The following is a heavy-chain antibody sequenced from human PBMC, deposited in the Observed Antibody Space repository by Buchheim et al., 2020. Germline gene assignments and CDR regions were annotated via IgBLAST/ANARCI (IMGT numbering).Heavy chain of an antibody. V-gene: IGHV4-59*01. J-gene: IGHJ4*02. CDR2: IYYSGST. D-gene: IGHD5-24*01. CDR3: ARSRRDGYNYHFDY. Sequence: QVQLQESGPGLVKPSETLSLTCTVSGGSISSYYWSWIRQPPGKGLEWIGYIYYSGSTNYNPSLKSRVTISVDTSKNQFSLKLSSVTAADTAVYYCARSRRDGYNYHFDYWGQGTL. CDR1: GGSISSYY.